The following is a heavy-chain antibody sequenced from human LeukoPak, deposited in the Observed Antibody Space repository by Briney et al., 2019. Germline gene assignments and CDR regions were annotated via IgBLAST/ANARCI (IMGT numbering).Heavy chain of an antibody. J-gene: IGHJ6*04. CDR3: AELGITMIGGV. D-gene: IGHD3-10*02. CDR1: GFTFSSYW. V-gene: IGHV3-7*01. Sequence: GGSLRLSCAASGFTFSSYWMGWVRQAPGKGLEWVANIKEDGSEMYYVDSVKGRFTISRDNAKNSLYLQMNSLRAEDTAVYYCAELGITMIGGVWGKGTTVTISS. CDR2: IKEDGSEM.